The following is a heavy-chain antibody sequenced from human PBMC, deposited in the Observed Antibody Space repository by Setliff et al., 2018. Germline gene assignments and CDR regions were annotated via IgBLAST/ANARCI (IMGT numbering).Heavy chain of an antibody. CDR3: ASPSAGWTKPFDV. Sequence: PGESLKISCEVSGYNFASYWIGWVRQMPGKGLELMGIIYPGDSDTRYSPSFQGQVTISADKSISTAYLQWSSLKASDTAMYYCASPSAGWTKPFDVWGQGTMVTVSS. J-gene: IGHJ3*01. CDR2: IYPGDSDT. CDR1: GYNFASYW. D-gene: IGHD6-19*01. V-gene: IGHV5-51*01.